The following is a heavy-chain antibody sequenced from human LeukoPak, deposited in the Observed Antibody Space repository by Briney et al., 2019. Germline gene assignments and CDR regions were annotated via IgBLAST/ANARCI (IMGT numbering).Heavy chain of an antibody. J-gene: IGHJ4*02. CDR3: ARSPTGDY. Sequence: GGSLRLSCAASGFTFGSYSMNWVRQAPGKGLEWVSYISSSSTTIYHADSVKGRFTISRDNAKNSLYLQMNSLRVEDTAVYYCARSPTGDYWGQGTLVTVSS. D-gene: IGHD3-10*01. V-gene: IGHV3-48*01. CDR1: GFTFGSYS. CDR2: ISSSSTTI.